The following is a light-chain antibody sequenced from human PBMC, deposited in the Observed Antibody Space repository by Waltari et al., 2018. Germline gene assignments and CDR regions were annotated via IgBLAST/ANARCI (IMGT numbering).Light chain of an antibody. V-gene: IGKV1-5*03. CDR2: EAS. CDR3: QQFVGYPYT. J-gene: IGKJ2*01. CDR1: QTITRW. Sequence: DIQLTQSPSTLSVSVGDRVTITCRAHQTITRWLAWYQQKPGKAPKLLIYEASNLMSGVPSRFSGTGSGTDFTLTISGLQPDDFATYYCQQFVGYPYTFGQGTKVEIK.